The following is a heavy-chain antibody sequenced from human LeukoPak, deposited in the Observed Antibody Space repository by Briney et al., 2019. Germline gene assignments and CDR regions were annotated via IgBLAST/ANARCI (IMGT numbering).Heavy chain of an antibody. Sequence: GGSLRLSCAASGFTFSSYGMHWVRQAPGKGLEWVAVISYDGSNKYYADSVKGRFTISRDNSKNTLYLQMNSLRAEDTAVYYCAKASFDYWGQGTLVTVSS. J-gene: IGHJ4*02. CDR2: ISYDGSNK. V-gene: IGHV3-30*18. CDR3: AKASFDY. CDR1: GFTFSSYG.